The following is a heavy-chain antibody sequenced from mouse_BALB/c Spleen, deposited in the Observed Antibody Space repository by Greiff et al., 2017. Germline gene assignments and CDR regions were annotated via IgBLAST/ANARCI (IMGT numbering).Heavy chain of an antibody. CDR2: ISSGGGST. V-gene: IGHV5-12-1*01. J-gene: IGHJ1*01. D-gene: IGHD2-1*01. CDR1: GFAFSSYD. Sequence: DVHLVESGGGLVKPGGSLKLSCAASGFAFSSYDMSWVRQTPEKRLEWVAYISSGGGSTYYPDTVKGRFTISRDNAKNTLYLQMSSLKSEDTAMYYCARALYGNYGYFDVWGAGTTVTVSS. CDR3: ARALYGNYGYFDV.